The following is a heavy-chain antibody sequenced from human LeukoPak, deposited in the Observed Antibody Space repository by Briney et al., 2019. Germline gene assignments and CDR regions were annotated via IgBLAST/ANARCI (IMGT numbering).Heavy chain of an antibody. V-gene: IGHV3-7*01. CDR2: IKKDGIER. Sequence: GGSLRLSCVVSGFTLSSDWMSWVRQAPGKGLEWVANIKKDGIERYYVESVKGRFTISRDNAKNSLSLQMNSLRAEDTAVYYCARGRYSSRSGGYYFDIWGQGTLVTVSS. D-gene: IGHD2-2*01. J-gene: IGHJ4*02. CDR3: ARGRYSSRSGGYYFDI. CDR1: GFTLSSDW.